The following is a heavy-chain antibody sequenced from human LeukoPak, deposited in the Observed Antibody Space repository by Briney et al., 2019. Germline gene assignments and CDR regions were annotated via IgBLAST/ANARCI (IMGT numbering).Heavy chain of an antibody. D-gene: IGHD3-10*01. Sequence: SETLSLTCAVYGGSFSGYYWSWIRQPPGKGLEWIGEINHSGSTNYNPSLKSRVTISVDTSKNQFTPKLSSVTAADTAVYYCARVWRGHTLDYWGQGTLVTVSS. CDR3: ARVWRGHTLDY. J-gene: IGHJ4*02. CDR2: INHSGST. V-gene: IGHV4-34*01. CDR1: GGSFSGYY.